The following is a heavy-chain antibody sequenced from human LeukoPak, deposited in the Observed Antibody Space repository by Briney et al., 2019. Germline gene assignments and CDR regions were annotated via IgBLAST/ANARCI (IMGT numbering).Heavy chain of an antibody. CDR3: ARTYSSSWYFDY. Sequence: SETLSLTCTVSGGSISSSSYYWGWIRQPPGKGPEWIGSIYYSGSTYYNPSLKSRVTISVDTSKNQFSLKLSSVTAADTAVYYCARTYSSSWYFDYWGQGTLVTVSS. D-gene: IGHD6-13*01. V-gene: IGHV4-39*01. CDR2: IYYSGST. J-gene: IGHJ4*02. CDR1: GGSISSSSYY.